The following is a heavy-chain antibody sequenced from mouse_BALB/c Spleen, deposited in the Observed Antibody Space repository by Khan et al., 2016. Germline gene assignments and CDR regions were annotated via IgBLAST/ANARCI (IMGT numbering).Heavy chain of an antibody. J-gene: IGHJ1*01. D-gene: IGHD1-2*01. CDR1: GYSITSDYA. CDR2: IRYSGST. V-gene: IGHV3-2*02. Sequence: VQLKESGPGLVKPSQSLSLTCTVTGYSITSDYAWNWIRQFPGNKLEWMGYIRYSGSTTYNPSLKSRISITRDTSKNQFFLQLYSVTTEDTDTYYCTRSPTATRYFDVWGAGTTVTVSS. CDR3: TRSPTATRYFDV.